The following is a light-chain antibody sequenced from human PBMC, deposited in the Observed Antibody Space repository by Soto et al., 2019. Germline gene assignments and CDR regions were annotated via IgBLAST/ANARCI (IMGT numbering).Light chain of an antibody. CDR1: QSVGSSY. CDR2: GAS. V-gene: IGKV3-20*01. J-gene: IGKJ1*01. Sequence: EIVLTQSPGTLSLSPGERATLSCRASQSVGSSYLAWYQQKLGQAPRLLIYGASSRATGIPDRFSGSGSGTDFTLTISRLEPEDFAMYYCQRYGNSPRTFGQGTKVEIK. CDR3: QRYGNSPRT.